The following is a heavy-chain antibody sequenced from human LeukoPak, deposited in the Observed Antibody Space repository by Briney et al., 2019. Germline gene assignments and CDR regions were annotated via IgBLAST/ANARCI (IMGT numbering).Heavy chain of an antibody. Sequence: ASVKVSCKASAGTFSSYAISWMRQAPGQGLEWMGRIIPILGIANYAQKFQGRVTITADKSTSTAYMELSSLRSEDTAVYYCARPLREYYYDSSGYLDYWGQGTLVTVSS. CDR1: AGTFSSYA. CDR3: ARPLREYYYDSSGYLDY. D-gene: IGHD3-22*01. J-gene: IGHJ4*02. CDR2: IIPILGIA. V-gene: IGHV1-69*04.